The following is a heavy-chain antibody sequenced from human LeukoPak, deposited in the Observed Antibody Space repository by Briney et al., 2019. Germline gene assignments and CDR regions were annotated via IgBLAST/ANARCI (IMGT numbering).Heavy chain of an antibody. CDR1: GSSFISYG. CDR3: VKDRAVTHTTHFDY. V-gene: IGHV3-30*02. J-gene: IGHJ4*02. Sequence: GGSLGLSCEASGSSFISYGMHWVRQAPGKGLEWVSFIRYDGSEKSYADSVKGRFTIAIDNAKNTLYLQMNSLRAEDTAVYYCVKDRAVTHTTHFDYWGQGTLLTVSS. CDR2: IRYDGSEK. D-gene: IGHD6-19*01.